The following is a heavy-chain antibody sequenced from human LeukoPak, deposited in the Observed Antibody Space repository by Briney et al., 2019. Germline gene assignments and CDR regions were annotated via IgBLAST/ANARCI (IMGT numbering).Heavy chain of an antibody. J-gene: IGHJ4*02. CDR1: GFTFSSHW. CDR2: INSDGSST. CDR3: AREGMVRGVTQYYFDC. Sequence: GGSLRLSCAAPGFTFSSHWMHWVRQVPGKGLVWVSRINSDGSSTSYADSVKGRFTISRDNAKNTLYLQMNSLRAEDTAMYYCAREGMVRGVTQYYFDCWGQGTLVTVSS. D-gene: IGHD3-10*01. V-gene: IGHV3-74*01.